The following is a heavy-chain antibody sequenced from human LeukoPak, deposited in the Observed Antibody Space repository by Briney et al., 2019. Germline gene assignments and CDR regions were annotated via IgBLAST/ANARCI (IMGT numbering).Heavy chain of an antibody. Sequence: SQTLSLTCTVSGGSISSSRYYWGWIRQPPGKGLEWIGSIYYSGTTYYNPSLKSRVTISVDTSKNQFSLKLSSVTAADTAVYYCASRGWYNWFHPWGQGTLVTVSS. J-gene: IGHJ5*02. CDR1: GGSISSSRYY. CDR2: IYYSGTT. D-gene: IGHD6-19*01. V-gene: IGHV4-39*07. CDR3: ASRGWYNWFHP.